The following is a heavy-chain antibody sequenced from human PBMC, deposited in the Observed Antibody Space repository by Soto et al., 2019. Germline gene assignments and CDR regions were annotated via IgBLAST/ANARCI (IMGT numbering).Heavy chain of an antibody. D-gene: IGHD6-13*01. J-gene: IGHJ5*02. V-gene: IGHV4-59*01. CDR1: GGSISSYY. Sequence: LSLTCTVSGGSISSYYWSWIRQPPGKGLEWIGYIYYSGSTNYNPSLKSRVTISVDTSKNQFSLKLSSVTAADTAVYYCARDRGIAARRSSSWYPHWFDPWGQGTLVTVS. CDR2: IYYSGST. CDR3: ARDRGIAARRSSSWYPHWFDP.